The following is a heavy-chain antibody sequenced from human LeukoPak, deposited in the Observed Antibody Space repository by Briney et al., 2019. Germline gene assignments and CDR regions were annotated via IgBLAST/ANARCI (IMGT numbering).Heavy chain of an antibody. CDR3: AKDNSGWYKYYFDY. CDR1: GFTFSSYS. V-gene: IGHV3-21*01. Sequence: GGSLRLSCAASGFTFSSYSMNWVRQAPGKGLEWVSSISSSSSYIYYADSVKGRFTISRDNAKNSLYLQMNSLRAEDTAVYYCAKDNSGWYKYYFDYWGQGTLVTVSS. J-gene: IGHJ4*02. D-gene: IGHD6-19*01. CDR2: ISSSSSYI.